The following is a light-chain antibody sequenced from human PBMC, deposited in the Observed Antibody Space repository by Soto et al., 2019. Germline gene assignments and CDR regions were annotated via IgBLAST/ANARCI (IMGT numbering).Light chain of an antibody. CDR2: DAF. J-gene: IGKJ4*01. V-gene: IGKV3-15*01. CDR3: QQYDEWPLT. CDR1: QNVKTR. Sequence: EKVMTQSPATLSVSPGERATLSRRASQNVKTRLAWYQQKPGQAPRLLIFDAFTRATGIPARFSGSASGTDFTLTISSLQSEDSAVYYCQQYDEWPLTFGGGTKVDIK.